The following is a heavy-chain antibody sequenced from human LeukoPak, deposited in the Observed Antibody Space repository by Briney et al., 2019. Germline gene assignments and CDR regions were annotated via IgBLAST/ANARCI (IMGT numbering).Heavy chain of an antibody. CDR3: ARGPYSNYLYYFDY. D-gene: IGHD4-11*01. CDR1: GFTFSDCY. CDR2: ISSSGSTI. V-gene: IGHV3-11*04. Sequence: GGSLRLSCAASGFTFSDCYMTWIRQAPGKGLEWVSYISSSGSTIYYADSVKGRFTISRDNAKNSLYLQMNSLRAEDTAVYYCARGPYSNYLYYFDYWGQGTLVTVSS. J-gene: IGHJ4*02.